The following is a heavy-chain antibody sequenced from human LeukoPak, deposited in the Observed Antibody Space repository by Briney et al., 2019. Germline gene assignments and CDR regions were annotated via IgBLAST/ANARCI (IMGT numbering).Heavy chain of an antibody. CDR1: GFTFSSHS. Sequence: GGSLRLSCAASGFTFSSHSMNWVRQAPGKGLEWLSYIDSGSGNIYYRDSVKGRFTISRDNAQDSLYLQMDSLRDEDTAVYYCTTGGGVYDYVSLHWGQGTLVTVSS. J-gene: IGHJ1*01. CDR2: IDSGSGNI. V-gene: IGHV3-48*02. CDR3: TTGGGVYDYVSLH. D-gene: IGHD3-16*01.